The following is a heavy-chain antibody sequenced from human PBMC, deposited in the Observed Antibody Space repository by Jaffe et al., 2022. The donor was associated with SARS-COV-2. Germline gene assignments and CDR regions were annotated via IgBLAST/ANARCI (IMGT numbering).Heavy chain of an antibody. J-gene: IGHJ4*02. CDR1: GYTFTSYY. D-gene: IGHD5-12*01. Sequence: QVQLVQSGAEVKKPGASVKVSCKASGYTFTSYYMHWVRQAPGQGLEWMGIINPSGGSTSYAQKFQGRVTMTRDTSTSTVYMELSSLRSEDTAVYYCARDLGGHSGYDFGVYWGQGTLVTVSS. CDR3: ARDLGGHSGYDFGVY. CDR2: INPSGGST. V-gene: IGHV1-46*01.